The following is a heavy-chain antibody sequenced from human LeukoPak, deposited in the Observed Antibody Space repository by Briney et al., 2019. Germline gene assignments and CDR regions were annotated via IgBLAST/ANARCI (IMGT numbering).Heavy chain of an antibody. V-gene: IGHV3-48*02. CDR2: ISGSSSNK. D-gene: IGHD3-10*01. Sequence: GGSLRLSCAASGFTFSSYSMHWVRQAPGKGLEWVSYISGSSSNKYYADSVKGRFTISRDDAKNSLYLQMNSLRDEDTAVYYCARDRNYHGLGLEWREETLVTVSS. CDR3: ARDRNYHGLGLE. CDR1: GFTFSSYS. J-gene: IGHJ4*02.